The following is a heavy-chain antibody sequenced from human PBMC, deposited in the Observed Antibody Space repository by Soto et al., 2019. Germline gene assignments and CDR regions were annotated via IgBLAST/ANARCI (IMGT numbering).Heavy chain of an antibody. CDR2: IYYSGST. CDR3: ARGSWELLGGPNGY. Sequence: SETLSLTCTVSGGSISSYYWSWIRQPPGKGLEWIGYIYYSGSTNYNPSLKSRVTISVDTSKNQFSLKLSSVTAADTAVYYCARGSWELLGGPNGYWGQGTLVTVSS. D-gene: IGHD1-26*01. V-gene: IGHV4-59*01. J-gene: IGHJ4*02. CDR1: GGSISSYY.